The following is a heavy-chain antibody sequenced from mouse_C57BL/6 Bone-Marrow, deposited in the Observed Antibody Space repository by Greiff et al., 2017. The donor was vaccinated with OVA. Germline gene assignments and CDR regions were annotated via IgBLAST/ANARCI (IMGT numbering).Heavy chain of an antibody. CDR1: GFTFTNYY. Sequence: DVHLVESGGGLVQPGDSLSLSCAASGFTFTNYYMSWVRQPPGKALEWLAFIRNKPNGSTTEYSASVKGRFPISRDNSQSILYLQMNALRAEDSATYYCARYKGRVAVDYFDYWGQGTALTVSS. J-gene: IGHJ2*01. CDR2: IRNKPNGSTT. V-gene: IGHV7-3*01. CDR3: ARYKGRVAVDYFDY. D-gene: IGHD1-1*01.